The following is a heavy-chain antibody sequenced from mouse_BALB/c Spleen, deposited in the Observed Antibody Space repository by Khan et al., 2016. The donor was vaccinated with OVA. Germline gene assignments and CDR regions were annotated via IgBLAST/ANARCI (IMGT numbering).Heavy chain of an antibody. CDR3: ARPPYFSYTLDY. D-gene: IGHD2-10*01. Sequence: QIQLVQSGPELKKPGETVKISCKASGYSFTNYGINWVKQSPGKALKWMGWINTYTGEPTYADDFTGRFAFSLETSANTAYLQINILKNEDTATYFCARPPYFSYTLDYWGQGTSVTVSS. V-gene: IGHV9-3-1*01. CDR2: INTYTGEP. J-gene: IGHJ4*01. CDR1: GYSFTNYG.